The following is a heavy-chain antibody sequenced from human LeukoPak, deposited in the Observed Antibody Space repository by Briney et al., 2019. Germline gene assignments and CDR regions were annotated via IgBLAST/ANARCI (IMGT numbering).Heavy chain of an antibody. CDR2: IYTSGST. V-gene: IGHV4-4*07. CDR3: ARASTDILTGYPGIFWFDP. Sequence: SETLSLTCTVSGGSISRYYWSWIRQPAGKGLEWIGRIYTSGSTNYNPSLKSRVTMSVDTSKIQFSLKLSSVTAADTAVYYCARASTDILTGYPGIFWFDPWGQGTLVTVSS. CDR1: GGSISRYY. D-gene: IGHD3-9*01. J-gene: IGHJ5*02.